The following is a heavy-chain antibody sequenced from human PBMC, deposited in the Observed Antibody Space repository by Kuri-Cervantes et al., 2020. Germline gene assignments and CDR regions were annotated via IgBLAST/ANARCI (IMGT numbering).Heavy chain of an antibody. Sequence: ESLKISCAVYGGSFSGYYWSWIRQPPGKGLEWIGEINHSGSTNYNPSLKSRVTMSVDTSKNQFSLKLSSVTAADTAVYYCARERITMVRGVTWFDPWGQGTLVTVSS. D-gene: IGHD3-10*01. CDR1: GGSFSGYY. V-gene: IGHV4-34*01. CDR3: ARERITMVRGVTWFDP. J-gene: IGHJ5*02. CDR2: INHSGST.